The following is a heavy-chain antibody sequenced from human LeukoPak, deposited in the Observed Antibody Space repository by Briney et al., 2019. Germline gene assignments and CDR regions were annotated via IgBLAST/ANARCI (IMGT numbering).Heavy chain of an antibody. CDR2: ISSSSSTM. Sequence: GGSLRLSCAASGFTFSISTMNWVRQAPGKGLEWVSSISSSSSTMHYADSVKGRLTISRDNAKNSLYLQINSLRAEDTAVYYCVRGDSRDYWGRGTLVTVSS. J-gene: IGHJ4*02. V-gene: IGHV3-21*01. D-gene: IGHD6-13*01. CDR1: GFTFSIST. CDR3: VRGDSRDY.